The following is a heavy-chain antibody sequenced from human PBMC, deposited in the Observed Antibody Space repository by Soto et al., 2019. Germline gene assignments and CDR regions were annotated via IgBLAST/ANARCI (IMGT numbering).Heavy chain of an antibody. V-gene: IGHV1-69*01. CDR3: ARGVVVVAASQLGWFDP. D-gene: IGHD2-15*01. J-gene: IGHJ5*02. CDR2: IIPMFGTT. CDR1: GGTFSSYA. Sequence: QVQLVQSGAEVRKPGSSVKVSCKASGGTFSSYAINWVRQDPGQGLEWMGGIIPMFGTTKYAQRFQGSLTVSADESTSTAYMELSSLRSEDTAVYYCARGVVVVAASQLGWFDPWGQGTLVTVSS.